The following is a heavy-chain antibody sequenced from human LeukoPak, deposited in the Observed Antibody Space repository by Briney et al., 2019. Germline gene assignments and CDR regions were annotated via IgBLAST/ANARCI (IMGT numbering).Heavy chain of an antibody. D-gene: IGHD3-22*01. CDR2: INTDGRST. CDR3: AKLASGHNQWLLLPLDY. V-gene: IGHV3-74*01. Sequence: GGSLRLSCAASGFTFSSYWMHWVRQAPGKGLVWVSRINTDGRSTSYADSGKGRFTISRDNAKNTLYLQMNSLRAEGTAVYYFAKLASGHNQWLLLPLDYWGQGTLVTVSS. CDR1: GFTFSSYW. J-gene: IGHJ4*02.